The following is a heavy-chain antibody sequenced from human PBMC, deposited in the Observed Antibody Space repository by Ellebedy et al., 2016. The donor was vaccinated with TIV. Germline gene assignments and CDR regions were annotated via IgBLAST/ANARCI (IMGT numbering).Heavy chain of an antibody. CDR3: ARDGDYQFGSSWYDAFDV. J-gene: IGHJ3*01. Sequence: GGSLRLSXAASGFTFSTCWMVWVRQTPGKGLEWVANINHDGSVKYYVDSVKGRFTISRDNADNSLYLQMKSLRDEDTAVYYCARDGDYQFGSSWYDAFDVWGQGTMVTVSS. D-gene: IGHD6-13*01. CDR2: INHDGSVK. V-gene: IGHV3-7*01. CDR1: GFTFSTCW.